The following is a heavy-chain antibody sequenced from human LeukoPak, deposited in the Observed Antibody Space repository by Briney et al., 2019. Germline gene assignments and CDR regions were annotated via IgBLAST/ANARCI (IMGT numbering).Heavy chain of an antibody. Sequence: GGSRRLSCAAAGFTFSSYGMNWVRQPPDKGMEWVGVIWYDGSNEYYADSVKSLFTISRDSSTNTVHLQMNSLRAEDTAVYYCARERGLAKDFDYWGQGTLVTVSS. D-gene: IGHD6-19*01. J-gene: IGHJ4*02. CDR2: IWYDGSNE. V-gene: IGHV3-33*01. CDR1: GFTFSSYG. CDR3: ARERGLAKDFDY.